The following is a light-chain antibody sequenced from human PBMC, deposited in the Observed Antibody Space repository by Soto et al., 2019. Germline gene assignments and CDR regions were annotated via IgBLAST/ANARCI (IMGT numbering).Light chain of an antibody. V-gene: IGLV2-14*03. J-gene: IGLJ1*01. CDR3: VSYTASSTYV. Sequence: QSVLTQPASVSGSPGQSITISCSGTSSDVGAYDYVSWYQYYPGKAPKLIIYDVNNRPSGVSDRFSGSKSGNTASLTISGLQAEDEADYYCVSYTASSTYVFGTGTKLTVL. CDR2: DVN. CDR1: SSDVGAYDY.